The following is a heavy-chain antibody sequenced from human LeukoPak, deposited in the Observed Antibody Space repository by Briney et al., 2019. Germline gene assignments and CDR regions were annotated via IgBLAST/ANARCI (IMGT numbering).Heavy chain of an antibody. CDR3: ARLPNWGAQRGAFDI. CDR1: GYSFTSYW. D-gene: IGHD7-27*01. V-gene: IGHV5-51*01. J-gene: IGHJ3*02. Sequence: GESLKISCKGSGYSFTSYWIGWVRQMPGKGLEWMGIIYPGDSETRYSPSFQGQVTISADKSISTAYLQWSSLKASDTAMYYCARLPNWGAQRGAFDIWGQGTMVTVSS. CDR2: IYPGDSET.